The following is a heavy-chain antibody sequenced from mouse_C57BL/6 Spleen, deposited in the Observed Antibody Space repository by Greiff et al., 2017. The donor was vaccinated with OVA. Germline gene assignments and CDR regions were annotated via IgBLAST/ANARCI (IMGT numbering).Heavy chain of an antibody. CDR3: AKNRPNYYGSSSYAMDY. CDR1: GFSLTSYG. Sequence: QVQLQQSGPGLVQPSQSLSITCTVSGFSLTSYGVHWVRQPPGKGLEWLGVIWSGGSTDYNAAFISRLSISKDNSKSQVFFKMNSLQADDTAIYYCAKNRPNYYGSSSYAMDYWGQGTSVTVSS. J-gene: IGHJ4*01. V-gene: IGHV2-4*01. D-gene: IGHD1-1*01. CDR2: IWSGGST.